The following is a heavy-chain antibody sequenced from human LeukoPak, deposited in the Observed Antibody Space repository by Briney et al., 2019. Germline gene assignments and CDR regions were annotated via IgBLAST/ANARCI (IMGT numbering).Heavy chain of an antibody. V-gene: IGHV3-21*01. CDR1: GFTFSSYS. CDR3: ARDREVVAATFDY. Sequence: GGSLRLSCAASGFTFSSYSMNWVRQAPGKGLEWVSSISSSSYIYYADSVKGRFTISRDNAKNSLYLQMNSLRAEDTAVYYCARDREVVAATFDYWGQGTLVTVSS. J-gene: IGHJ4*02. CDR2: ISSSSYI. D-gene: IGHD2-15*01.